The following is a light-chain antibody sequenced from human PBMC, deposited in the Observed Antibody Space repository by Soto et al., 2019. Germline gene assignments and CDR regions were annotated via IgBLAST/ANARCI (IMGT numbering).Light chain of an antibody. CDR3: QQYYNFPFT. CDR2: AAS. CDR1: QGISSY. V-gene: IGKV1-8*01. J-gene: IGKJ3*01. Sequence: AIRMTQSPSSMSASTGDRVTITCRANQGISSYLAWYQQKPGKAPKLLIYAASTLQSGVPSRFSGSGSGTECTLTISCLQYEDFASYYCQQYYNFPFTFGPGTKVDIK.